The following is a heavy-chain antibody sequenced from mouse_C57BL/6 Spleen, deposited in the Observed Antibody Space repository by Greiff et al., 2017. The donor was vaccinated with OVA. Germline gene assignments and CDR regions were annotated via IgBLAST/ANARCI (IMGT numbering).Heavy chain of an antibody. CDR3: TRGGNYVVWFAY. J-gene: IGHJ3*01. Sequence: QVQLKQSGAELVRPGASVTLSCKASGYTFTDYEMHWVKQTPVHGLEWIGAIDPETGGTAYNQKFKGKAILTVDKSSSTAYMELRSLTSEESAVYYCTRGGNYVVWFAYWGQGTLVTVSA. V-gene: IGHV1-15*01. CDR2: IDPETGGT. CDR1: GYTFTDYE. D-gene: IGHD2-1*01.